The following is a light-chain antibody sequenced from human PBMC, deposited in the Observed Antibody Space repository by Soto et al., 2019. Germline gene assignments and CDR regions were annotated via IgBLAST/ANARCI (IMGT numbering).Light chain of an antibody. J-gene: IGKJ5*01. CDR1: QSVSRY. CDR2: DTS. V-gene: IGKV3-11*01. Sequence: EIVLTQSPGTLSLSPGERATLSCRASQSVSRYLAWYQQKPGQASRLLMYDTSYRATGIPARFSGSGSGTDFTLTISSLEPEDFAIYYCQQRSNWITYGQGTRLEIK. CDR3: QQRSNWIT.